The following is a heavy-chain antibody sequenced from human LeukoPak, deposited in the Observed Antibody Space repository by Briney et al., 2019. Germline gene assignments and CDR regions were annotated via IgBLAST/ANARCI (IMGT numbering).Heavy chain of an antibody. Sequence: GGSLRLSCAASGFTFSSSSMNWVRQAPGKGLEWVSYISSSSSTIHYAESVKGRFTISRDNAKNSLYLQMNSLRDDDTAVYYCAREMAHYFDSSGYSFWGQGTLVTVSS. V-gene: IGHV3-48*02. CDR1: GFTFSSSS. CDR3: AREMAHYFDSSGYSF. J-gene: IGHJ4*02. D-gene: IGHD3-22*01. CDR2: ISSSSSTI.